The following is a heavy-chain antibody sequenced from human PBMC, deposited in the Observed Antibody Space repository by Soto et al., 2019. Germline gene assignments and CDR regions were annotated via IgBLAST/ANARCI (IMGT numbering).Heavy chain of an antibody. Sequence: GGSLRLSCAASGFTFSSYGMHWVRQAPGKGLEWVAVISYDGSNKYYADSVKGRFTISRDNSKNTLYLQMNSLRAEDTAVYYCAKVGHNGDWYFYFDYWGQGTLVTVSS. CDR1: GFTFSSYG. CDR2: ISYDGSNK. J-gene: IGHJ4*02. CDR3: AKVGHNGDWYFYFDY. V-gene: IGHV3-30*18. D-gene: IGHD2-21*02.